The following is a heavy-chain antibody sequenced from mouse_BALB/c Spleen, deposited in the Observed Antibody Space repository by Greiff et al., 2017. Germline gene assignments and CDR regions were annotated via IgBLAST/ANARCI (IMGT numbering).Heavy chain of an antibody. V-gene: IGHV1S81*02. D-gene: IGHD2-14*01. CDR2: INPSNGGT. CDR3: TREGVRRAMDY. J-gene: IGHJ4*01. CDR1: GYTFTSYY. Sequence: QVQLKESGAELVKPGASVKLSCKASGYTFTSYYMYWVKQRPGQGLEWIGEINPSNGGTNFNEKFKSKATLTVDKSSSTAYMQLSSLTSEDSAVYYCTREGVRRAMDYWGQGTSVTVSS.